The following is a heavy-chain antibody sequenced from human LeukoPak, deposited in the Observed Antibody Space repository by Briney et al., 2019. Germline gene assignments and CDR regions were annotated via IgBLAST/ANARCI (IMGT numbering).Heavy chain of an antibody. CDR3: AKDGSGHYDSMAPYYFDY. CDR1: GFTFDDYA. V-gene: IGHV3-9*03. CDR2: ISWNSGSI. J-gene: IGHJ4*02. D-gene: IGHD3-22*01. Sequence: GRSLRLSCAASGFTFDDYAMHWVRQAPGKGLEWVSGISWNSGSIGYADSVKGRFTISRDNAKNSLYLQMNSLRAEDMALYYCAKDGSGHYDSMAPYYFDYWGQGTLITVSS.